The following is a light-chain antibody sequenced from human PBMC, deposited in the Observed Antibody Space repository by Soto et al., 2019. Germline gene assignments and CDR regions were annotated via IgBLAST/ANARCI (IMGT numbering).Light chain of an antibody. CDR3: SSFTSNRIYV. Sequence: QSVLTQPASVSGSPGQSITISCTGSVSDVGSFGPVSWYQQHPGQVPKLIIYEGNRRPSGVSGRFSASKSGLTASLTISGLQPEDEADYYCSSFTSNRIYVFGPGTKVTVL. J-gene: IGLJ1*01. CDR2: EGN. CDR1: VSDVGSFGP. V-gene: IGLV2-14*02.